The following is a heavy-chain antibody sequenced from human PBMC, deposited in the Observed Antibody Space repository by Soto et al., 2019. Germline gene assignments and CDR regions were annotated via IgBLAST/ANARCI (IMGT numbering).Heavy chain of an antibody. CDR3: ARDLDGALLNWFDP. V-gene: IGHV3-7*01. CDR1: GFTFSSYW. J-gene: IGHJ5*02. CDR2: IKQDGSEK. D-gene: IGHD3-3*01. Sequence: GGSLRLSCAASGFTFSSYWMSWVRQAPGKGLEWVANIKQDGSEKYYVDSVKGRFTISRDNAKNSLYLQMNSLRAEDTAVYYCARDLDGALLNWFDPWGQGTLVTVSS.